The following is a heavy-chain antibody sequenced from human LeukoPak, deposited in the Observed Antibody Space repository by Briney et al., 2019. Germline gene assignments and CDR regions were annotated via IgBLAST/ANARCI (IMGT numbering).Heavy chain of an antibody. J-gene: IGHJ4*02. CDR1: GYTFTSYG. D-gene: IGHD5-18*01. CDR2: TSAYNRKT. Sequence: ASVKVSCKASGYTFTSYGMTWVRQAPGHGLEWMGWTSAYNRKTNYAQKLQGRVTMTTDTSTSTAYMELRSLRSDDTAVYYCARQVDIGMALPDYWGQGTLVTVSS. CDR3: ARQVDIGMALPDY. V-gene: IGHV1-18*01.